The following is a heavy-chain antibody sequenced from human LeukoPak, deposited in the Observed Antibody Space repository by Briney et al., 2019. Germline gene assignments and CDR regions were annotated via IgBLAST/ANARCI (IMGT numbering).Heavy chain of an antibody. CDR3: AWQGTYDSSGDDAFDI. D-gene: IGHD3-22*01. CDR1: GGSISSGSYH. Sequence: SETLSLTCTVSGGSISSGSYHWSRIRQPAGKGLEWIGRIYTSGSTNYNPSLKSRVTISVNTSKNQFSLKLSSVTAADTAVYYCAWQGTYDSSGDDAFDIWGQGTMVTVSS. V-gene: IGHV4-61*02. CDR2: IYTSGST. J-gene: IGHJ3*02.